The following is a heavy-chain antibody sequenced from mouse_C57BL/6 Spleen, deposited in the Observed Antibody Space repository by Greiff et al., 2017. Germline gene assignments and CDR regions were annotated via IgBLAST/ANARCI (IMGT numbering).Heavy chain of an antibody. CDR3: ARGEEQFYDGYYRYFDV. CDR2: IYPRSGNT. V-gene: IGHV1-81*01. J-gene: IGHJ1*03. Sequence: QVQLQQSGAELARPGASVKLSCKASGYTFTSYGISWVKQRPGQGLEWIGEIYPRSGNTYYNEKFKGKATLTADKSSSTAYMELRSLTSEDSAVYFCARGEEQFYDGYYRYFDVWGTGTTVTVSS. D-gene: IGHD2-3*01. CDR1: GYTFTSYG.